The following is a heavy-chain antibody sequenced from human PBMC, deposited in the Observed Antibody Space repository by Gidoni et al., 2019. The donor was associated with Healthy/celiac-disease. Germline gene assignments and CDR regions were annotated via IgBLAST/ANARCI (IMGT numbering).Heavy chain of an antibody. Sequence: QVQLVQSGAEVKKPGASVKVSCKASGYTFTSYYMHWVRQAPGQGLEWMGIINPSGGSTSYAQKFQGRVTMTRDTSTSTVYMELSSLRSEDTAVYYCARDTGYYYDSSGYYRDDAFDIWGQGTMVTVSS. CDR1: GYTFTSYY. CDR2: INPSGGST. V-gene: IGHV1-46*03. CDR3: ARDTGYYYDSSGYYRDDAFDI. D-gene: IGHD3-22*01. J-gene: IGHJ3*02.